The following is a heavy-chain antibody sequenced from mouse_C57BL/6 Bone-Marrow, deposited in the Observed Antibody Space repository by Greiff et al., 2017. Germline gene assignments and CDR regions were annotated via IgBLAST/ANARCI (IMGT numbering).Heavy chain of an antibody. Sequence: EVKLQESGGGLVKPGGSLKLSCAASGFTFSDYGMHWVRQAPEKGLEWVAYISSGSSTIYYADTVKGRFTISRDNAKNTLFLQMTSLRSEDTAMYYCAFYYYGPFDYWGQGTTLTVSS. CDR2: ISSGSSTI. V-gene: IGHV5-17*01. J-gene: IGHJ2*01. CDR3: AFYYYGPFDY. D-gene: IGHD1-1*01. CDR1: GFTFSDYG.